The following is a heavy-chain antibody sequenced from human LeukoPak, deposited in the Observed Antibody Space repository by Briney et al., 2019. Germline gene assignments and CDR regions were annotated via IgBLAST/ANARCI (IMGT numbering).Heavy chain of an antibody. J-gene: IGHJ4*02. V-gene: IGHV3-53*01. Sequence: GGSLRLSCAASGFTVSSNYMSWVRQAPGKGLEWVSVIYSGGSTYYADSVKGRFTISRDNSKNTLYLQMNSLRAEDTAVYYCARDYYGSGSYYFDYWGQGTLVTVSS. CDR3: ARDYYGSGSYYFDY. D-gene: IGHD3-10*01. CDR1: GFTVSSNY. CDR2: IYSGGST.